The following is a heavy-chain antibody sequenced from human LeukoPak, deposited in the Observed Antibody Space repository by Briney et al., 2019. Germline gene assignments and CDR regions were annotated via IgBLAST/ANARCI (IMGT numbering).Heavy chain of an antibody. Sequence: PSETLSLTCTVSGDSISSYYCSWIRQPPGKGLEWIGYIYYSGSTNYNPSLKSRVTISVDTSKNQFSLKLSSVTAADTAVYYCARDVEQGRDYYMDVWGKGTTVTISS. CDR1: GDSISSYY. J-gene: IGHJ6*03. CDR3: ARDVEQGRDYYMDV. CDR2: IYYSGST. V-gene: IGHV4-59*12. D-gene: IGHD3-10*01.